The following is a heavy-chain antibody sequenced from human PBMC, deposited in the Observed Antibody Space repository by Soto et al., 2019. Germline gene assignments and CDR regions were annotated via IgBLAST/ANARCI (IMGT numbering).Heavy chain of an antibody. V-gene: IGHV3-15*01. CDR3: KIATGLNEIDY. D-gene: IGHD1-1*01. CDR1: GFTFSGAW. Sequence: PGGSLRLSCAVSGFTFSGAWMTWVRQAPGKGLEWVGRIKRKIDGETTDYAAPVKGRFTISRDDSKNTLYLQMNSLKTEDTAMYYCKIATGLNEIDYWGQGALVTVSS. J-gene: IGHJ4*02. CDR2: IKRKIDGETT.